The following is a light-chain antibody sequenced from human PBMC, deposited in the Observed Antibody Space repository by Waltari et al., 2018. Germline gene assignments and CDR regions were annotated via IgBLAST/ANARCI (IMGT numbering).Light chain of an antibody. V-gene: IGKV1-5*03. CDR1: QSIRIW. CDR3: QQYNSYWT. CDR2: KAS. Sequence: DIQMTQSPSTLSASVGARVTITCRASQSIRIWLAWYQQKPGKAPKLLIYKASSLESGVPSRFSGSGSGTEFTLTISSLQPDDFATYYCQQYNSYWTFGQGTKVEIK. J-gene: IGKJ1*01.